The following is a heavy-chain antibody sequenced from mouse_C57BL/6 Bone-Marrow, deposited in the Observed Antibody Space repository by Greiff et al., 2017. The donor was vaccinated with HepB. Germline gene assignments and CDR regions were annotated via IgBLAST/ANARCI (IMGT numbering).Heavy chain of an antibody. CDR1: GFNIKDYY. J-gene: IGHJ2*01. CDR2: IDPEDGDT. CDR3: TSPVVAPYYFDY. Sequence: EVQLQQSGAELVRPGASVKLSCTASGFNIKDYYMHWVKQRPEQGLEWIGRIDPEDGDTEYAPKFQGKATMTADTSSNTAYLPLSSRTSEDTAVYYCTSPVVAPYYFDYWGQGTTLTVSS. D-gene: IGHD1-1*01. V-gene: IGHV14-1*01.